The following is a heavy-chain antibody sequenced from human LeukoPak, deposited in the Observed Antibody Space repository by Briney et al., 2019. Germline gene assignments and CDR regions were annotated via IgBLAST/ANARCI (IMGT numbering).Heavy chain of an antibody. CDR3: ASQLDTTGYYTGFIDS. CDR1: GGSISSSSYY. Sequence: PSETLSLTCTVSGGSISSSSYYWGWIRQPPGKGLEWIGSIYYSGSTYYNPSLKSRVTISVDTSKNQFSLKLSSVTAADTAVYYCASQLDTTGYYTGFIDSWGQGALVTVSS. J-gene: IGHJ4*02. V-gene: IGHV4-39*01. D-gene: IGHD3/OR15-3a*01. CDR2: IYYSGST.